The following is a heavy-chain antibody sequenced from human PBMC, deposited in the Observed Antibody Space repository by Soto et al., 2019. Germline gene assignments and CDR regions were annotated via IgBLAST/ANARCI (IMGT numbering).Heavy chain of an antibody. D-gene: IGHD1-7*01. CDR2: IYHSGST. Sequence: SETLSLTCAVSGGSIRSGGYSWSWIRQPPGKGLEWIGYIYHSGSTYYNPSLKSRVTISVDRSKNQFSLKLSSVTAADTAVYYCARNNWNYGHFDYWGQGTLVTVSS. CDR1: GGSIRSGGYS. J-gene: IGHJ4*02. CDR3: ARNNWNYGHFDY. V-gene: IGHV4-30-2*01.